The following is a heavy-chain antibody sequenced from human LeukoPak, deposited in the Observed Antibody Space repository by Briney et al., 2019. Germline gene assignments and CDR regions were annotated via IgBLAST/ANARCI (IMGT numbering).Heavy chain of an antibody. J-gene: IGHJ6*03. CDR1: GFTFSTYG. D-gene: IGHD2/OR15-2a*01. CDR3: ADNKRGRNYYYYMDV. Sequence: GGSLRLSCAASGFTFSTYGMHWVRQAPGKGLEWVAFIRYDGSNKYYADSVKGRFTISRDNSGNTLYLQMISLRPDDTAVYYCADNKRGRNYYYYMDVWGKGTTVTISS. CDR2: IRYDGSNK. V-gene: IGHV3-30*02.